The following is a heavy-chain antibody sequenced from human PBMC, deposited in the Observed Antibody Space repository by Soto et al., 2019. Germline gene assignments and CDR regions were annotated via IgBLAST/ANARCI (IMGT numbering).Heavy chain of an antibody. Sequence: PGGSLRLSCEASGFDISTYGLHWVRQAPGKGLEWLAFIWYDGSNQHYAASAKGRFTISRDNSRNTLYLQMNNLRADDTAVYFCARAVSSATYYDCIGYWGRGTLVTVSS. V-gene: IGHV3-33*01. CDR1: GFDISTYG. J-gene: IGHJ4*02. D-gene: IGHD1-26*01. CDR3: ARAVSSATYYDCIGY. CDR2: IWYDGSNQ.